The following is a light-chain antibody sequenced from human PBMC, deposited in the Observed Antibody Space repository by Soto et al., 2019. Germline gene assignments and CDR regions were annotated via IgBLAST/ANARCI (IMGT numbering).Light chain of an antibody. J-gene: IGKJ3*01. CDR1: QSVRSY. Sequence: EIVLTQSPATLSLSPGERATLSCRASQSVRSYLAWYQQKPGQTPRLLIYDAFNRATGIPARFSGSGSGTDFTLTISSLEPEDFEVDYCQQRGNWPQTFGPGTKVDI. CDR3: QQRGNWPQT. V-gene: IGKV3-11*01. CDR2: DAF.